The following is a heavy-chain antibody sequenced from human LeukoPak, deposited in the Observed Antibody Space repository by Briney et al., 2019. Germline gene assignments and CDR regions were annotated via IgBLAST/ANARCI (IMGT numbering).Heavy chain of an antibody. CDR1: GFTFSSYD. D-gene: IGHD6-6*01. V-gene: IGHV3-13*01. Sequence: GVSLRPSCAASGFTFSSYDKHWVRQATGKGLEWVSAIGTAGDTYYPGSVKGRFTISRENAKNSLYLQMNSLRAGDTAVYYCARDKAAQGLDYWGQGTLVTVSS. J-gene: IGHJ4*02. CDR2: IGTAGDT. CDR3: ARDKAAQGLDY.